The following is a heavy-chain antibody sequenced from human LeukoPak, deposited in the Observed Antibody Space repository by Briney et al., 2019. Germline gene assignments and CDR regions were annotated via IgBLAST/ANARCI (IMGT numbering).Heavy chain of an antibody. V-gene: IGHV3-9*01. J-gene: IGHJ3*02. Sequence: PGRSLRLSCAASGFTFDDYAMHWVRQAPGKGLEWVSGISWNSGSIGYADSVKGRFTISRDNAKNSLYLQMNSLRAEDTAVYYCANLDYDFWSGYSWEAFDIWGQGTMVTVSS. D-gene: IGHD3-3*01. CDR2: ISWNSGSI. CDR1: GFTFDDYA. CDR3: ANLDYDFWSGYSWEAFDI.